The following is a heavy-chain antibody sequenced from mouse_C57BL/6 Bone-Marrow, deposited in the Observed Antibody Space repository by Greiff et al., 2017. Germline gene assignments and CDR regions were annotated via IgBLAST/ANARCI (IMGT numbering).Heavy chain of an antibody. CDR3: ARSGYYHWYVDV. D-gene: IGHD2-3*01. J-gene: IGHJ1*03. CDR1: GYTFTSYG. Sequence: QVQLQQSGAELARPGASVKLSCKASGYTFTSYGISWVKQRTGQGLEWIGEIYPRSGNTYYNEKFKGKATLTADKSSSTAYMELRSLTSEDSAVYFCARSGYYHWYVDVWGTGTTVTVSS. V-gene: IGHV1-81*01. CDR2: IYPRSGNT.